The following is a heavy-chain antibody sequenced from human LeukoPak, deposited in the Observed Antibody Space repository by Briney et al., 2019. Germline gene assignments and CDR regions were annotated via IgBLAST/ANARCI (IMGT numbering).Heavy chain of an antibody. V-gene: IGHV3-23*01. J-gene: IGHJ6*04. Sequence: GGTLRLSCAASGFTFSSHGMNWVRQAPGKGLEWVSAISGSGGSTYYADSVKGRFTISRDNSKNSLYLQMNSLRAEDTAVYYCAELGITMIGGVWGKGTTVTISS. CDR2: ISGSGGST. CDR3: AELGITMIGGV. D-gene: IGHD3-10*02. CDR1: GFTFSSHG.